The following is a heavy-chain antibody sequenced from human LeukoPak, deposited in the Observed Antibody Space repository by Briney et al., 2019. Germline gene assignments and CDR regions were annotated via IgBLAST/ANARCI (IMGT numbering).Heavy chain of an antibody. J-gene: IGHJ4*02. CDR2: ISYDGSNK. D-gene: IGHD3-10*01. CDR1: GFTFSSYA. CDR3: AKSRYYYGSGSSDY. V-gene: IGHV3-30*18. Sequence: GGSLRLSCAASGFTFSSYAMSWVRQAPGKGLEWVAVISYDGSNKYYADSVKGRFTISRDNSKNTLYLQMNSLRAEDTAVYYCAKSRYYYGSGSSDYWGQGTLVTVSS.